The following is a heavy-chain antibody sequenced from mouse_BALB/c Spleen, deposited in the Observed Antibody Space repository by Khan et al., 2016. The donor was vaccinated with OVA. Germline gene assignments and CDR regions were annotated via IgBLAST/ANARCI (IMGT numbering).Heavy chain of an antibody. V-gene: IGHV5-6-4*01. J-gene: IGHJ1*01. CDR1: GFSLTSYT. Sequence: EVELVESGGGLVRLGGSLKLSCAASGFSLTSYTMSWVRQTPVKRLEWVATISSGSTYTYYPDSVKGRFTISRDNAKNTLYLQMRSLKSEHTAMYYCTRGGNYAHWYVDVWGAGTTVTVSS. D-gene: IGHD2-1*01. CDR2: ISSGSTYT. CDR3: TRGGNYAHWYVDV.